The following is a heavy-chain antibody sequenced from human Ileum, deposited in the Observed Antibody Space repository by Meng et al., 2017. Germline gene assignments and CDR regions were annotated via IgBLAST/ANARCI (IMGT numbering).Heavy chain of an antibody. J-gene: IGHJ5*02. D-gene: IGHD3-22*01. CDR1: GGSISRGHYF. V-gene: IGHV4-31*03. Sequence: VRPPESGPGLVNPSQTLSLTCTVSGGSISRGHYFWSWIRQHPEKGLEWIGYIYHSGATYYSPSLKSRLTISVDTSKNQFSLKLSSVTAADTAIYYCARGVVTYYDSSTLTWFDPWGQGALVTVSS. CDR3: ARGVVTYYDSSTLTWFDP. CDR2: IYHSGAT.